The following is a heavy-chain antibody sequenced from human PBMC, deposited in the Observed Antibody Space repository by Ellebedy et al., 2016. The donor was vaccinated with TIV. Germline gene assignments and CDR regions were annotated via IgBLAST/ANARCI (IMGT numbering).Heavy chain of an antibody. V-gene: IGHV3-23*01. Sequence: PGGSLTLSCAASGFTLSNYAMTWVRQAPGKGLEWVSSISGSGGSTYYADSVKGRFTISRDNDKNTVSLQMNSLRVEDTAVYYCAKDRGAVAGTGSGYWGQGTLVTVSS. CDR3: AKDRGAVAGTGSGY. D-gene: IGHD6-19*01. CDR2: ISGSGGST. CDR1: GFTLSNYA. J-gene: IGHJ4*02.